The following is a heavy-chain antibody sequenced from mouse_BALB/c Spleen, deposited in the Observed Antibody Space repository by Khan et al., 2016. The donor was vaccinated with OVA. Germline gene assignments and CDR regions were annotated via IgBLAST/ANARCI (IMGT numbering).Heavy chain of an antibody. CDR1: GFSLTNYG. V-gene: IGHV2-2*02. J-gene: IGHJ2*01. Sequence: VQLQESGPGLVQPSQSLSITCTVSGFSLTNYGVHWVRQSPGKGLEWLGMIWSGGSTDYNATFISRLSISKDNSKSQVFFKMNSLQANDTAIYFCARNRNGYFDFWGQGTTLTVSS. D-gene: IGHD1-1*02. CDR3: ARNRNGYFDF. CDR2: IWSGGST.